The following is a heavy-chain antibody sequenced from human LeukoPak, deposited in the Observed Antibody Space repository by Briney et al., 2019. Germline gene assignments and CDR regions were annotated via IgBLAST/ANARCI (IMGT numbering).Heavy chain of an antibody. V-gene: IGHV3-23*01. CDR1: GFTFSSYA. J-gene: IGHJ4*02. Sequence: GGSLRVSCAASGFTFSSYAMSWVRQARGKGLEWVSAISGSGGSTYYADSVKGRFTISRDNSKNTLYLQMNSLRAEDTGVYYCAGGIAVAGTYDYWGQGTLVTVSS. CDR3: AGGIAVAGTYDY. CDR2: ISGSGGST. D-gene: IGHD6-19*01.